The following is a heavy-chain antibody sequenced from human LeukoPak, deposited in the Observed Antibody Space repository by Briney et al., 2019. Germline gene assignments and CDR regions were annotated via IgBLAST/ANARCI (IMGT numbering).Heavy chain of an antibody. CDR1: GYTFTTYG. Sequence: GASVKVSCKASGYTFTTYGVSWVRQAPGQGLEWMGGIIPIFGTANYAQKFQGRVTITADESTSTAYMELSSLRSEDTAVYYCARGPLGVATPTQYGMDVWGQGTTVTVSS. D-gene: IGHD3-3*01. J-gene: IGHJ6*02. CDR2: IIPIFGTA. CDR3: ARGPLGVATPTQYGMDV. V-gene: IGHV1-69*13.